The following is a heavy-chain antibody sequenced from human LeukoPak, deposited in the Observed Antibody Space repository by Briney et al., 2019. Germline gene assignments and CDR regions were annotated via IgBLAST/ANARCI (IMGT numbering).Heavy chain of an antibody. CDR3: ARYYSDSSGYKLDY. Sequence: PSETLSLTCTVSGGSISNYFWSWIRQPPGKGLEWIGYIYYSGSTNYNPSLKSRVTISIDTSKNQFSLKLSSVTAADTAVYYCARYYSDSSGYKLDYWGQGTLVTVPS. V-gene: IGHV4-59*01. CDR2: IYYSGST. J-gene: IGHJ4*02. D-gene: IGHD3-22*01. CDR1: GGSISNYF.